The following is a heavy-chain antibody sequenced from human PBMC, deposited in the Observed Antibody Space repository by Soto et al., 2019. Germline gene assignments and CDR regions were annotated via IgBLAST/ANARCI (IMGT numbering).Heavy chain of an antibody. Sequence: SETLSLTCAVYGGSFSGYYWTWIRQPPGKGLEWIGEINHSGSTNQNPPLKSRVTISVDTSKNQFSLKVSSVTAADTAVYYCARGRRIAAGGHNWFDPWGQGMPVTFSS. CDR3: ARGRRIAAGGHNWFDP. D-gene: IGHD6-13*01. V-gene: IGHV4-34*01. CDR2: INHSGST. J-gene: IGHJ5*02. CDR1: GGSFSGYY.